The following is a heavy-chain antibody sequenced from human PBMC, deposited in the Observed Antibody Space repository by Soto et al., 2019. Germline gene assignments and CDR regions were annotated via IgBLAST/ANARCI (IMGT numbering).Heavy chain of an antibody. Sequence: GGSLRLSCAASGFTFSSYAMSWVRQAPGKGLEWVSAISGSGGSTYYADSVKGRFTISRDNSKNTLYLQMNSLRAEDTAVYYCATIDTVTTYRVYYYYMDVWGKGTTVTVSS. CDR2: ISGSGGST. CDR1: GFTFSSYA. D-gene: IGHD4-17*01. CDR3: ATIDTVTTYRVYYYYMDV. J-gene: IGHJ6*03. V-gene: IGHV3-23*01.